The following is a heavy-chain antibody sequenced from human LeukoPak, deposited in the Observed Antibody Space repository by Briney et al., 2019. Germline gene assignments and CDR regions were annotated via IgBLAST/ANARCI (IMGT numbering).Heavy chain of an antibody. CDR3: ARGYYYDTSGYGSIFDY. Sequence: GGSLRLSCAASGFTFSDYYMTWIRQAPGKGLEWVSYISRSGNTICYADSLKGRFTISRDNAKTSLYLQMNSLRAEDTAVYYCARGYYYDTSGYGSIFDYWGQGTLVPVSS. CDR1: GFTFSDYY. V-gene: IGHV3-11*01. D-gene: IGHD3-22*01. CDR2: ISRSGNTI. J-gene: IGHJ4*02.